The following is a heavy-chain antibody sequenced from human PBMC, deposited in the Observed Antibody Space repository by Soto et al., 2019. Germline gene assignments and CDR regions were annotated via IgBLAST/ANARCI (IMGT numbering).Heavy chain of an antibody. Sequence: QVQLQESGPGLVKPSQTLSLTCTVSGGSISSGDYYWSWIRQPPGKGLEWIGYIYYSGSTYYNPSLKSRVTISVDTSKNQFSLKLSSVTAADTAVYYCARELQEGTRNYGMDVWGQGTTVTVSS. J-gene: IGHJ6*02. CDR1: GGSISSGDYY. CDR3: ARELQEGTRNYGMDV. V-gene: IGHV4-30-4*01. CDR2: IYYSGST.